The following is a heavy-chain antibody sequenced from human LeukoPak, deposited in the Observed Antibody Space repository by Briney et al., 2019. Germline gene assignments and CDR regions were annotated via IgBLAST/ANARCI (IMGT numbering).Heavy chain of an antibody. CDR1: GFTFSSYA. Sequence: PGGSLRLSCAASGFTFSSYAMSWVRQAPGKGLEWVSSISSSSSYIYYADSVKGRFTISRDNAKNSLYLQMNSLRAEDTAVYYCARDFSTGVIDYWGQGTLVTVSS. CDR2: ISSSSSYI. CDR3: ARDFSTGVIDY. J-gene: IGHJ4*02. D-gene: IGHD7-27*01. V-gene: IGHV3-21*01.